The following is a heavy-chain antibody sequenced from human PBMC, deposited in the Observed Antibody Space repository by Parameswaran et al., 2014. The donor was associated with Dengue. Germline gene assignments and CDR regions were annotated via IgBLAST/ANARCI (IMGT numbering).Heavy chain of an antibody. Sequence: WIRQPPGKGLEWIGSSDYSGSTFYNPSLKSRVTISVDTSKNQFSLKLSSVTAADTAVYYCARDKEGGSYDMGYFHHWGQGTLVTVSS. V-gene: IGHV4-39*07. J-gene: IGHJ1*01. CDR3: ARDKEGGSYDMGYFHH. CDR2: SDYSGST. D-gene: IGHD1-26*01.